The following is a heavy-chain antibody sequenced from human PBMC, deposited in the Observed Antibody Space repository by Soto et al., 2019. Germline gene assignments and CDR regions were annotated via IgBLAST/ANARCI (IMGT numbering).Heavy chain of an antibody. Sequence: PSETLSLTCTVSGGSISSGDYYWSWIRQPPGKGLEWIGYIYYSGSTYYNPSLKSRVTISVDTSKNQFSLKLSSVTAADTAVYYCARVTIFEANYYFDYWGQGALVTVSS. CDR3: ARVTIFEANYYFDY. V-gene: IGHV4-30-4*01. D-gene: IGHD3-3*01. CDR2: IYYSGST. J-gene: IGHJ4*02. CDR1: GGSISSGDYY.